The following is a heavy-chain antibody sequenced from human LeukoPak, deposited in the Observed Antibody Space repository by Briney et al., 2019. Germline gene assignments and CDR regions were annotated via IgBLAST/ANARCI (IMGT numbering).Heavy chain of an antibody. J-gene: IGHJ6*02. V-gene: IGHV4-31*03. CDR2: IYYSGST. CDR3: ATAQQGYCSSTSCPMDYYGMDV. CDR1: GGSISSGGYY. D-gene: IGHD2-2*01. Sequence: SETLSLTCTVSGGSISSGGYYWSWIRQHPGKGLEWIGYIYYSGSTYYNPSLKSRVTISVDTSKNQFSLKLSSVTAADTAVYYCATAQQGYCSSTSCPMDYYGMDVWGQGTTVNVSS.